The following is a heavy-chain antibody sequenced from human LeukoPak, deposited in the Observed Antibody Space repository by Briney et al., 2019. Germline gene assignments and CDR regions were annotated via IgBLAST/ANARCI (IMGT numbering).Heavy chain of an antibody. CDR2: IRSKADGGTP. J-gene: IGHJ4*02. Sequence: GGSLRLSCAASGFTFSSYSMNWVRQAPGKGLEWVGHIRSKADGGTPDYIAPVKARFPTSRDVSKDTRNRQMNTLKTEDKARNYCTTRSPARYCSDGACYSRADYWGQGTLVTVSS. D-gene: IGHD2-15*01. CDR1: GFTFSSYS. CDR3: TTRSPARYCSDGACYSRADY. V-gene: IGHV3-15*07.